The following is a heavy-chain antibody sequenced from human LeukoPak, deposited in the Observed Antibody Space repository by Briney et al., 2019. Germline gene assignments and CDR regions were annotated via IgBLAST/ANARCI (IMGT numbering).Heavy chain of an antibody. Sequence: GGSLRLSCAASGFTFSDYYMSWIRQAPGKGLEWVSYISSSGSTIYYADSVKGRFTISRDNAKNTLYLQMNSLRAEDTAVYYCARVTGAPSTIFGVVIMVPDAFDIWGQGTMVTVSS. CDR3: ARVTGAPSTIFGVVIMVPDAFDI. V-gene: IGHV3-11*04. D-gene: IGHD3-3*01. CDR1: GFTFSDYY. J-gene: IGHJ3*02. CDR2: ISSSGSTI.